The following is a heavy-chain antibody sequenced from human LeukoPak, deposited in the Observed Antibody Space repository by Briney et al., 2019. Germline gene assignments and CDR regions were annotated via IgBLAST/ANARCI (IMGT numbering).Heavy chain of an antibody. Sequence: PGGSLRLSCVPSGLTFSSNYMSWVRQAPGKGLEWVSVTYSGGSTDYADSVKGRFTISRDNSKNTLYLQMNSLRVEDTAVYYCAGGLGYARSYWGQGTLVTVSS. D-gene: IGHD2-2*01. CDR1: GLTFSSNY. J-gene: IGHJ4*02. V-gene: IGHV3-66*01. CDR3: AGGLGYARSY. CDR2: TYSGGST.